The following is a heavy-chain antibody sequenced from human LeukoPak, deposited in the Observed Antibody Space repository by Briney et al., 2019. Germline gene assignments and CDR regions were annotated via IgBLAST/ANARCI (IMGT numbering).Heavy chain of an antibody. CDR2: ISRSGSNI. V-gene: IGHV3-48*03. CDR1: GLIFSSYE. D-gene: IGHD6-19*01. CDR3: ARIPYSSGGYYFDY. Sequence: GRSLRLSCAASGLIFSSYEMNWVRQAPGKGLEWVSYISRSGSNIYYADSVKGRFTISRDNAKNSLYLQMNSLRAEDTAVYYCARIPYSSGGYYFDYWGQGTLVTVSS. J-gene: IGHJ4*02.